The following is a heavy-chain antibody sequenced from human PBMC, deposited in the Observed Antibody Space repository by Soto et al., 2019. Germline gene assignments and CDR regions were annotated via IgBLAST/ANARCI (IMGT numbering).Heavy chain of an antibody. D-gene: IGHD3-16*01. CDR1: GDSISSSSLY. CDR3: ARHGSNSGSYAEYFQY. V-gene: IGHV4-39*01. Sequence: QLQLQESGPGLVKPSETVSLTCTVSGDSISSSSLYWGWIRQSPGKGLEWIGSIYNSGKTYCSPSLESRVTISVDTSKNQFSLKLSSVTAADTAVYYCARHGSNSGSYAEYFQYWGQGTLVAVSS. J-gene: IGHJ1*01. CDR2: IYNSGKT.